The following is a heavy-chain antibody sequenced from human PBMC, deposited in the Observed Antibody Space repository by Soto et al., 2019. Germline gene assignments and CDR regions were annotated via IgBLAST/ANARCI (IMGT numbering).Heavy chain of an antibody. Sequence: SVTLSLTCTLSRGSISIADYYCSWILQPQGKGLEWIPYIYYSGSTYYNPSLKSRVIMSVDTSKTQFSLKLSSVTDSDTAVYYCAGGLPYDFWSGYPGMDVWGQGTTVTISS. CDR3: AGGLPYDFWSGYPGMDV. D-gene: IGHD3-3*01. CDR2: IYYSGST. V-gene: IGHV4-30-4*01. CDR1: RGSISIADYY. J-gene: IGHJ6*02.